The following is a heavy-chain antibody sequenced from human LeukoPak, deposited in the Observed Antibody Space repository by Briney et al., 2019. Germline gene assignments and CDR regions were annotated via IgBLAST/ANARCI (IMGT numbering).Heavy chain of an antibody. CDR3: AKAAAGTQYFQH. V-gene: IGHV3-9*03. Sequence: GRSLRLSCAASGFTFDDYAVHWVRQAPGKGLEWVSGISWNSGSIGYADSVKGRFTISRDNAKNSLYLQMNSLRAEDMALYYCAKAAAGTQYFQHWGQGTLVTVSS. CDR2: ISWNSGSI. D-gene: IGHD6-13*01. J-gene: IGHJ1*01. CDR1: GFTFDDYA.